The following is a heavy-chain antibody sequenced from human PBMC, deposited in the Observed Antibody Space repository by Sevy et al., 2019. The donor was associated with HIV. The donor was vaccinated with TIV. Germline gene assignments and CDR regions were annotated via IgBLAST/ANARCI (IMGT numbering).Heavy chain of an antibody. V-gene: IGHV3-23*01. CDR3: ARYGRIPVAGHNWFDP. Sequence: GGSLRLSCSASGFTFIAFGMTWVRQAPGKGLEWVSGISGGGAATAYADSVKGRFTISRDNSKNTLYLQMNSLTAADTAVYYCARYGRIPVAGHNWFDPWGLGTLVTVSS. CDR1: GFTFIAFG. J-gene: IGHJ5*02. D-gene: IGHD6-19*01. CDR2: ISGGGAAT.